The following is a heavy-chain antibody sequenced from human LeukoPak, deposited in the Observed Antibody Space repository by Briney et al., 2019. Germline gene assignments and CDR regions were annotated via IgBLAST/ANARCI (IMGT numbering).Heavy chain of an antibody. V-gene: IGHV4-4*07. CDR1: GGSISSYY. J-gene: IGHJ4*02. D-gene: IGHD3-10*01. Sequence: PSETLSLTCTVSGGSISSYYWSWIRQPAGKGLEWIGRIYTSGSTNYNPSLKSRVTISVDTSKNQFSLKLSSVTAADTAVYYCARGSLWFGSSASYFDYWGQGTLVTVSS. CDR2: IYTSGST. CDR3: ARGSLWFGSSASYFDY.